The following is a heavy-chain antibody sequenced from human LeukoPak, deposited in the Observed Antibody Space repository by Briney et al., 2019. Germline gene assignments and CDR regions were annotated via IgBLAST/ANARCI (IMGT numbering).Heavy chain of an antibody. CDR2: IYYYWST. V-gene: IGHV4-59*01. Sequence: PSEALSLTCTVSGGSISSYYWSWIRQPPGKGLEWIGYIYYYWSTNYNPSLKSRVTISVDTSKNQFSLKLTSVTAADTAVYYCARGVPEYYDFWSGYFYYFDYWGQGTLVTVSS. D-gene: IGHD3-3*01. J-gene: IGHJ4*02. CDR1: GGSISSYY. CDR3: ARGVPEYYDFWSGYFYYFDY.